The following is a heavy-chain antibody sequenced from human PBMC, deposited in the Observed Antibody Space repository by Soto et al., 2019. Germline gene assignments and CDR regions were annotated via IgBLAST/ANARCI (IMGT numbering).Heavy chain of an antibody. V-gene: IGHV2-5*02. J-gene: IGHJ5*02. CDR3: AQQTYDSELREGVGWFDP. CDR2: LYWDDDK. D-gene: IGHD3-16*01. CDR1: GFSLSNSGMG. Sequence: QITLKESGPTLVQPTQTLTLTCTFSGFSLSNSGMGVGWIRQPPGKALEWLALLYWDDDKRYSPSLKSRLTIAKFTSKKQGVLTTTSIDPVHTPTSYCAQQTYDSELREGVGWFDPWGQGTLVTVSS.